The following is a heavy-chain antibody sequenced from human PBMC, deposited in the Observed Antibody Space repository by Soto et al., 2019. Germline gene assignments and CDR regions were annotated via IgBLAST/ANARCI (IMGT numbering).Heavy chain of an antibody. CDR1: GFTFSSYG. J-gene: IGHJ3*02. V-gene: IGHV3-33*01. Sequence: QVQLVESGGGVVQPGRSLRLSCAASGFTFSSYGMHWVRQAPGKGLEWVAVIWYDGSNKYYADSVKGRFTISRDNSKNTLYLQMNSLRAEDTAVYYCARDSAASSYEPDAFDIWGQGTMVTVSS. CDR3: ARDSAASSYEPDAFDI. CDR2: IWYDGSNK. D-gene: IGHD1-26*01.